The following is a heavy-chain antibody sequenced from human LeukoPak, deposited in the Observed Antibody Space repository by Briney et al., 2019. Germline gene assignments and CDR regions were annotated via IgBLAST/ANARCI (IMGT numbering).Heavy chain of an antibody. CDR2: TYHSGST. Sequence: SETLSLTCAVSGGSISSGGYSWSWIRQPPGKGLEWIGYTYHSGSTYYNPSLKSRVTISVDRSKNQFSLKLSSVTAAVTAVYYCASLSKQYYYGMDVWGQGTTVTVSS. D-gene: IGHD3-9*01. V-gene: IGHV4-30-2*01. CDR3: ASLSKQYYYGMDV. CDR1: GGSISSGGYS. J-gene: IGHJ6*02.